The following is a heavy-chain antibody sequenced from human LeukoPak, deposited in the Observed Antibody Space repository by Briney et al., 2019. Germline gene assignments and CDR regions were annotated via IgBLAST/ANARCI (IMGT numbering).Heavy chain of an antibody. Sequence: SVRVSCKASGGTFSSYAISWVRQAPGQGLEWMGRIIPIFGTANYAQKFQGRVTITTDESTSTAYMELSSLRSEDTAVYYCARIKDNWFDPWGQGTLVTVSS. CDR1: GGTFSSYA. J-gene: IGHJ5*02. D-gene: IGHD3-16*01. CDR2: IIPIFGTA. CDR3: ARIKDNWFDP. V-gene: IGHV1-69*05.